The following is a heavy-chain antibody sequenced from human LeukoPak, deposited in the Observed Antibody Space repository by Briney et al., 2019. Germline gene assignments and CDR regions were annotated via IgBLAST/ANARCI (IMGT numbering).Heavy chain of an antibody. J-gene: IGHJ5*02. CDR3: ARLLVVPAANWFDP. V-gene: IGHV1-2*02. CDR2: INPNSGGT. D-gene: IGHD2-2*01. Sequence: ASVKVSCKASGYTFTGYYIHWVRQAPGQGLEWMGWINPNSGGTNYAQKFQGRVTMTRDTSISTAYMELSRLRSDDTAVYYCARLLVVPAANWFDPWGQGTLVTVSS. CDR1: GYTFTGYY.